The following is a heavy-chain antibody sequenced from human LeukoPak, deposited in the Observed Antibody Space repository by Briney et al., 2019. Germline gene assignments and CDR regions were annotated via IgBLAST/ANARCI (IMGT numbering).Heavy chain of an antibody. J-gene: IGHJ5*02. V-gene: IGHV1-3*01. CDR3: ARGIVVQPSANWFDP. CDR2: INADDGNT. CDR1: GYTFTTYA. Sequence: EASVKVSCKTSGYTFTTYAIHWVRQAPGQRLEWMGLINADDGNTRYSQRFQGRVTITRDTSANTAYMELSSLRFEDTAVYYCARGIVVQPSANWFDPWGQGTLVTVSS. D-gene: IGHD2-2*01.